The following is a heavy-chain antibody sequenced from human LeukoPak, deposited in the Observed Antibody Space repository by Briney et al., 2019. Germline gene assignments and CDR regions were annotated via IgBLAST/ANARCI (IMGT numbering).Heavy chain of an antibody. CDR1: GGTFSSYA. V-gene: IGHV1-69*13. CDR3: ASAIDYGDYGDNYYGMDV. D-gene: IGHD4-17*01. J-gene: IGHJ6*02. CDR2: IIPIFGTA. Sequence: VASVKVSCKASGGTFSSYAISWVRQAPGQGLEWMGGIIPIFGTANYAQKFQGRVTITADESTSTAYMELSSLRSEDTAVYYCASAIDYGDYGDNYYGMDVWGQGTTATVSS.